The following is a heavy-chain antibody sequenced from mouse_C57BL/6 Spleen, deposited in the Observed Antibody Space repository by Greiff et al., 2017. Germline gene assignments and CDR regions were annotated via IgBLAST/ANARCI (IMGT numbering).Heavy chain of an antibody. Sequence: EVQLQQSGPELVKPGASVKISCKASGYTFTDYYMNWVKQSHGKSLEWIGDINPNNGGTSYNQKFKGKATLTVDKSSSTAYMELRSLTSEDSAVYYCARRDYYYGSSYGYAMDYWGQGTSVTVSS. V-gene: IGHV1-26*01. J-gene: IGHJ4*01. CDR2: INPNNGGT. CDR3: ARRDYYYGSSYGYAMDY. D-gene: IGHD1-1*01. CDR1: GYTFTDYY.